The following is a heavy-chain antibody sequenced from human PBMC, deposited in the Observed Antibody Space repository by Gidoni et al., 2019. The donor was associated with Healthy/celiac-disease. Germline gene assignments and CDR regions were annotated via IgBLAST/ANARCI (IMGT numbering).Heavy chain of an antibody. V-gene: IGHV3-30*18. CDR1: GFTFSSYG. D-gene: IGHD2-15*01. CDR3: AKDRLRGYFQH. Sequence: QVQLVDSGGGVVQPRRSLRLACAASGFTFSSYGMHWVRQAPGKGLEWVAVISYDGSNTYYADSVKGRFTISRDNSKNTLYLQMNSLRAEDTAVYYCAKDRLRGYFQHWGQGTLVTVSS. J-gene: IGHJ1*01. CDR2: ISYDGSNT.